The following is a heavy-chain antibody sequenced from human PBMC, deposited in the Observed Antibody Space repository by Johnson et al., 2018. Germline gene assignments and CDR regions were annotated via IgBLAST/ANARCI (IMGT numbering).Heavy chain of an antibody. Sequence: QVQLVQSGAEVKKPGASVKVSCKASGYTFTSYDINWVRPATGQGLEWMGWMNPNSGNTGYAQKFQGRVTMTRHTSISTAYMELGSRRSEDTAGYYCARGQATVTTGEDYYMDVWGKGTTVTVSS. D-gene: IGHD4-17*01. CDR3: ARGQATVTTGEDYYMDV. CDR2: MNPNSGNT. CDR1: GYTFTSYD. V-gene: IGHV1-8*01. J-gene: IGHJ6*03.